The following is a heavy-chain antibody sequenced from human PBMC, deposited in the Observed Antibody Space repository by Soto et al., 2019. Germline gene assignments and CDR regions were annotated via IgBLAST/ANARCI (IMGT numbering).Heavy chain of an antibody. CDR1: GYSISSGYY. D-gene: IGHD1-20*01. V-gene: IGHV4-38-2*01. CDR3: ARGVTGTLDF. Sequence: PSETLSLTCDVAGYSISSGYYWNLIRQSPGKGLEWIGCVYYNGVTFYNKSLKSRVTMTVDTSRNHFSLRLTSVTATDTAMYFCARGVTGTLDFWGQGTLVTVPQ. CDR2: VYYNGVT. J-gene: IGHJ4*02.